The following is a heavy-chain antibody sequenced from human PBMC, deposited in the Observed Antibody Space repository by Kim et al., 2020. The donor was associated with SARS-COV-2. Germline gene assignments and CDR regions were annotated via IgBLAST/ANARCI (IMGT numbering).Heavy chain of an antibody. Sequence: GGSLRLSCAASGVAFSNYAMSWVRQAPGKGLEWVSAVSGSGNKTYYADSVKGRFSISRDNSKSTLYLHMNSLSAADTAIYYCALKGAFGSGYGGQGTLVTVSS. CDR1: GVAFSNYA. V-gene: IGHV3-23*01. CDR2: VSGSGNKT. CDR3: ALKGAFGSGY. J-gene: IGHJ4*02. D-gene: IGHD3-3*01.